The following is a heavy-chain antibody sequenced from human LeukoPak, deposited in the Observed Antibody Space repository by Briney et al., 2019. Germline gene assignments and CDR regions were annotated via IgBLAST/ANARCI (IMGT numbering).Heavy chain of an antibody. CDR1: GDSINSGSYY. J-gene: IGHJ3*02. Sequence: SETLSLTCTVSGDSINSGSYYWVWIRQPPGKGLEWIGSIYYSGSTYYSPSLKSRVTISVDTSKNQFSLKLSSVTAADTAVYYCARVSLGIAAAGTRADAFDIWGQGTMVTVSS. V-gene: IGHV4-39*01. D-gene: IGHD6-13*01. CDR3: ARVSLGIAAAGTRADAFDI. CDR2: IYYSGST.